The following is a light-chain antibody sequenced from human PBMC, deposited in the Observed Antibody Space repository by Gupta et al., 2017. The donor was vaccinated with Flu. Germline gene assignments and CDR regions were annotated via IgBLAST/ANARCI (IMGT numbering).Light chain of an antibody. CDR3: SSYTSSSTPL. CDR1: SSDVGGYNY. V-gene: IGLV2-14*01. CDR2: EVS. Sequence: QSALTQPASVSGSPGQSITIPCPGTSSDVGGYNYVSWYQQHPGKAPKLLIYEVSNRPSGVSNRLSGSKSGNTASLTISGLQAEDEADYYCSSYTSSSTPLFGGGTKLTVL. J-gene: IGLJ2*01.